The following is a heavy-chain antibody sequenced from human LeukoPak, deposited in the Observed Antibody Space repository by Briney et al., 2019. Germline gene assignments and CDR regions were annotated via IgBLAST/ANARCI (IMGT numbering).Heavy chain of an antibody. J-gene: IGHJ5*02. V-gene: IGHV3-30*02. CDR1: GFTFSSYG. D-gene: IGHD3-10*01. CDR2: IRYDGSNK. CDR3: AKDLGVWFGVREPNWFDP. Sequence: GGSLRLSCAASGFTFSSYGMHRVRQAPGEGLEWVAFIRYDGSNKYYADSVKGRFTISRDNSKNTLYLQMNSLRAEDTAVYYCAKDLGVWFGVREPNWFDPWGQGTLVTVSS.